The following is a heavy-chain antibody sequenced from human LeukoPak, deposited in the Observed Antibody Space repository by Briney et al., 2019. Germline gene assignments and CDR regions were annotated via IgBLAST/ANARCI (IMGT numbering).Heavy chain of an antibody. V-gene: IGHV1-18*01. CDR2: ISAYNGNT. CDR3: ARDLEPDITIFGEAFDP. CDR1: GYTVTSYG. J-gene: IGHJ5*02. D-gene: IGHD3-3*01. Sequence: ESVRLSCTAAGYTVTSYGISCVRQAPGQGLEWMGWISAYNGNTNYAQKLQGRVTMTTDTSTSTADTELRSLRSDDTAVYYCARDLEPDITIFGEAFDPWGQGTLVTVSS.